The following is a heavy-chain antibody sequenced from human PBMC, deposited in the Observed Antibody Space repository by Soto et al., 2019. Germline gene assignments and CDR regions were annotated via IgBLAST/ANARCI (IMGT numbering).Heavy chain of an antibody. Sequence: SVKVSCKAFGYTFSTYYMHWVRQAPGQGLEWMGGIIPIFGTANYAQKFQGRVTITADESTSTAYMELSSLRSEDTAVYYCARIQLVCSSSTSCYVHGMDVWGQGTTVTGSS. V-gene: IGHV1-69*13. CDR1: GYTFSTYY. D-gene: IGHD2-2*01. J-gene: IGHJ6*02. CDR3: ARIQLVCSSSTSCYVHGMDV. CDR2: IIPIFGTA.